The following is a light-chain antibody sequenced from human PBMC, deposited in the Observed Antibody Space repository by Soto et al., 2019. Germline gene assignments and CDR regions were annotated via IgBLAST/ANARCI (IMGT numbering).Light chain of an antibody. V-gene: IGKV3-20*01. J-gene: IGKJ1*01. CDR3: QQYSSSPWT. CDR1: QSLSSSY. Sequence: EIVLTQSPGTLSLSPGERATLSCRASQSLSSSYLAWYQQKPGQAPGLLIYGASSRATGIPDRFSGSGSGTEFTLTISRLEHEDFAVYYCQQYSSSPWTFGQGTKVEIK. CDR2: GAS.